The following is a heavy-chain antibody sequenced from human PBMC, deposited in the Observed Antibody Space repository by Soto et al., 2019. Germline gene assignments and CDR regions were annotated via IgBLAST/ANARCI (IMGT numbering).Heavy chain of an antibody. CDR1: GCSFTSYW. J-gene: IGHJ6*02. CDR2: IDPSDSYT. Sequence: GESLKISCKGSGCSFTSYWITWVRQMPGKGLEWMGRIDPSDSYTNYNPSFQGHVTISADKSISTAYPQWSSLKASDTAMYYCARLYGGNSGMDVWGQGTTVTVSS. V-gene: IGHV5-10-1*01. CDR3: ARLYGGNSGMDV. D-gene: IGHD4-17*01.